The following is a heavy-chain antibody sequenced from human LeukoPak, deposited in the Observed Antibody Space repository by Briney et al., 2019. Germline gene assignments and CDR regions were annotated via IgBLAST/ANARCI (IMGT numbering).Heavy chain of an antibody. Sequence: ASVKVSCKASGYTFTTYYMHWVRQAPGQGLEWMGIINPSGGSTIYAQKFQGRVTMTRDTSTSTVYMELSNLRSEDTAVYYCARVSSGSYGYWGQGTLVTVSS. J-gene: IGHJ4*02. CDR3: ARVSSGSYGY. CDR1: GYTFTTYY. CDR2: INPSGGST. D-gene: IGHD1-26*01. V-gene: IGHV1-46*01.